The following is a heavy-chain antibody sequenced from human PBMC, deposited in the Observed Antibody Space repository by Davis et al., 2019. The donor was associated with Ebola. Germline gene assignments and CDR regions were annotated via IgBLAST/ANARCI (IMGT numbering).Heavy chain of an antibody. V-gene: IGHV4-61*01. J-gene: IGHJ4*02. CDR1: GGSVSSGSYY. CDR2: IYYSGST. Sequence: SETLSLTCTVSGGSVSSGSYYWSWIRQPPGQGLEWIPYIYYSGSTNYNPSLKSRVTISVDTSKNQFSLKLSSVTAADTAVYYCARGPSVAGLDYWGQGTLVTVSS. CDR3: ARGPSVAGLDY. D-gene: IGHD6-19*01.